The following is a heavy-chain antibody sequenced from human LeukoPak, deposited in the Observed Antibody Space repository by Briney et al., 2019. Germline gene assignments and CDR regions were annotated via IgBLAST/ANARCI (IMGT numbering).Heavy chain of an antibody. J-gene: IGHJ4*02. CDR2: ISYDGSNT. D-gene: IGHD3-10*01. CDR1: GFTFISYG. Sequence: GSLRLSSAASGFTFISYGMHWVRQAPGKGLEWVAVISYDGSNTYYADSVKGRFTISRDNSKNMLYLQMNSLRAEDTAVYYCAKPYYYGSRSYMDYWGQGTLVTVSS. CDR3: AKPYYYGSRSYMDY. V-gene: IGHV3-30*18.